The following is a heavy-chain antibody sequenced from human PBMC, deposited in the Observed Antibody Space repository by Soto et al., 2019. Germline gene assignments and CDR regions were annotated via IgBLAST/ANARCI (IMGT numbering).Heavy chain of an antibody. CDR1: GASITSAGYY. J-gene: IGHJ5*02. Sequence: QVQLQESGPGLVEPSQTLSLTCTVSGASITSAGYYWSWIRQHSGKGLEWIGYILHSGSTYYNPSLKSRITFSVVTAKNQFSLRLTSVTAADTAVYYCARNPIHGDYLGWLDPWGQGTLVTVSS. CDR3: ARNPIHGDYLGWLDP. D-gene: IGHD4-17*01. CDR2: ILHSGST. V-gene: IGHV4-31*03.